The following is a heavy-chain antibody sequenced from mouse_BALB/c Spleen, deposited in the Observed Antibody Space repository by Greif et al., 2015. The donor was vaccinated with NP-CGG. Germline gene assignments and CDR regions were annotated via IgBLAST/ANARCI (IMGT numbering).Heavy chain of an antibody. D-gene: IGHD3-2*01. Sequence: DVMLVESGGGLVQPGGSRKLSCAASGFTFSDYGMAWVRQAPGKGPEWVAFISNLAYSIYYADTVTGRFTISRENAKNTLYLEMSSLRSEDTAMYYCARDGTARATFDYWGQGTTLTVSS. CDR2: ISNLAYSI. CDR3: ARDGTARATFDY. J-gene: IGHJ2*01. CDR1: GFTFSDYG. V-gene: IGHV5-15*02.